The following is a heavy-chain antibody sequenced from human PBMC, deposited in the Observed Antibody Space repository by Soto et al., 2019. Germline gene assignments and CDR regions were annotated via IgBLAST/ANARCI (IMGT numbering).Heavy chain of an antibody. CDR3: ARGKLRITIFGVVIIPGPFEY. Sequence: SETLSLTCAVYGGSFSGYYWSWIRQPPGKGLEWIGEINHSGSTNYNPSLKSRVTISVDTSKNQFSLELSSVTAADTAVYYCARGKLRITIFGVVIIPGPFEYWGQGTLVTVSS. J-gene: IGHJ4*02. CDR2: INHSGST. V-gene: IGHV4-34*01. CDR1: GGSFSGYY. D-gene: IGHD3-3*01.